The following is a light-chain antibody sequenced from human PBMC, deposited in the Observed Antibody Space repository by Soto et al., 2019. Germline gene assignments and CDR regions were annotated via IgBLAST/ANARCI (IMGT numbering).Light chain of an antibody. Sequence: EIVLTQSPGTLSLSPGERATLSCRASQSVSSSYLAWYQQKPGQAPRLLIYGASSRATGIPDRFSGSGSGTDFTLTISRLELDYFAVYYCQQYGSSPWTFAQGTKVDSK. J-gene: IGKJ1*01. V-gene: IGKV3-20*01. CDR3: QQYGSSPWT. CDR2: GAS. CDR1: QSVSSSY.